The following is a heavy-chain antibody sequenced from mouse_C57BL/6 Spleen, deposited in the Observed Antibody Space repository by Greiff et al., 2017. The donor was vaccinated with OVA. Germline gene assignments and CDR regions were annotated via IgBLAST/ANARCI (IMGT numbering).Heavy chain of an antibody. CDR3: ARSPCSSCDY. CDR1: GYTFTSYW. Sequence: QVQLQQPGAELVMPGASVKLSCKASGYTFTSYWMHWVKQRPGQGLEWIGEIDPSDSYTNYNQKFKGKSTLTVDKSSSTAYMQLSSLTSEDSAVYYCARSPCSSCDYWGQGTTLTVSS. V-gene: IGHV1-69*01. D-gene: IGHD1-1*01. CDR2: IDPSDSYT. J-gene: IGHJ2*01.